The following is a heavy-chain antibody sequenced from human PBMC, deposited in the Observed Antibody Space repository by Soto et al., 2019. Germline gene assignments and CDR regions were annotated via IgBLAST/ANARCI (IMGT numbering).Heavy chain of an antibody. CDR3: ARGLSNYCFDI. V-gene: IGHV3-30*04. J-gene: IGHJ3*02. CDR2: ISYHGSDK. CDR1: GFTFSSYD. Sequence: QMQLVESGGGVVQPGRALTLSCAASGFTFSSYDMHWVRQSPGKGLEWMAIISYHGSDKNYADSVKGRFTISRDNSKNTLFLHMNSLRADDTAVYYCARGLSNYCFDIWGQGTVVTVSS. D-gene: IGHD3-10*01.